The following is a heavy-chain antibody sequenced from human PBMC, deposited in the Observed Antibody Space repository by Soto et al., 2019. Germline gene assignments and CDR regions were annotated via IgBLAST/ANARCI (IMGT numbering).Heavy chain of an antibody. D-gene: IGHD1-26*01. CDR2: INPNSGGT. J-gene: IGHJ4*02. V-gene: IGHV1-2*04. CDR3: AKVLSGTYFDDSDY. Sequence: GASVKVSCKASGHTFTGYYMHWVRQAPGQGLEWMGWINPNSGGTNYAQTFQGWVTMTRDTSISTAYMELSRLRSDDTAVYYCAKVLSGTYFDDSDYWGQGTLVTVSS. CDR1: GHTFTGYY.